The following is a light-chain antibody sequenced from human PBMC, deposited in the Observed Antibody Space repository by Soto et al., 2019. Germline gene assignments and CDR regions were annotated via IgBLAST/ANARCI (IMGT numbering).Light chain of an antibody. J-gene: IGLJ2*01. Sequence: QTVVTQPPSVSAAPGQKVTISCSGSSSNIGNNYVSWYQQLPGTAPKLLIYENNKRPSGIPDRFSGSKSGTSATLGITGLQTGDEADYYCGTWDSSLSVGRGVVFGGGTKLTVL. CDR1: SSNIGNNY. CDR2: ENN. CDR3: GTWDSSLSVGRGVV. V-gene: IGLV1-51*02.